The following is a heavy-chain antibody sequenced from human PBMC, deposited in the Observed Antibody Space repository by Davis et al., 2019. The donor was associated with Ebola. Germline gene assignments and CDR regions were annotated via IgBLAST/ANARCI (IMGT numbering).Heavy chain of an antibody. CDR1: GFTFSSYS. J-gene: IGHJ4*02. V-gene: IGHV3-21*01. CDR2: ISSSSSYI. CDR3: ARDLNYYDSSGYGYYFDY. D-gene: IGHD3-22*01. Sequence: GESLKISCAASGFTFSSYSMNWVRQAPGKGLEWVSSISSSSSYIYYADSVKGRFTISRDNAKNSLCLQMNSLRAEDTAVYYCARDLNYYDSSGYGYYFDYWGQGTLVTVSS.